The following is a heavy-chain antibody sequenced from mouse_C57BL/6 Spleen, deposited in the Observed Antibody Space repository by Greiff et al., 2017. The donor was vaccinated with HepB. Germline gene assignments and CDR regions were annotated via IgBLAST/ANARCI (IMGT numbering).Heavy chain of an antibody. J-gene: IGHJ3*01. CDR2: IYPGDGDT. CDR3: ARLGGRAY. V-gene: IGHV1-82*01. CDR1: GYAFSSSW. Sequence: VQLQQSGPELVKPGASVKISCKASGYAFSSSWMNWVKQRPGKGLEWIGRIYPGDGDTNYNGKFKGKATLTADKSSSTAYMQLSSLTSEDSAVYCCARLGGRAYWGQGTLVTVSA.